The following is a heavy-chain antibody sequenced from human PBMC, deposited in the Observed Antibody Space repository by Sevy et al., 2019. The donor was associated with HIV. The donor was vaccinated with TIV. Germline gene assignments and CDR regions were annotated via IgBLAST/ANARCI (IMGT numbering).Heavy chain of an antibody. CDR2: ISYDGSNK. V-gene: IGHV3-30*18. CDR3: AKDLADFYNWFDP. CDR1: GFTFSSYG. J-gene: IGHJ5*02. Sequence: GGSLRLSCAASGFTFSSYGMHWVRQAPGKGLEWVAVISYDGSNKYYADSVKGRFTISRDNSKNTLYLQMNSLRAEDTAVYYCAKDLADFYNWFDPWGQGTLVTVSS.